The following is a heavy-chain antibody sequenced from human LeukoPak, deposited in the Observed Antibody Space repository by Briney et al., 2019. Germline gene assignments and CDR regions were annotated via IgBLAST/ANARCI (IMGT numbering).Heavy chain of an antibody. Sequence: GASVKVSCKASGYTFTSYYMHWVRQAPGQGLEWMGIINPSGGSTSYAQKFQGRVTMTRDTSTSTVYMELSSLRSEDTPVYYCARADSSSWDYYYYGMDVWGQGTTVTVSS. D-gene: IGHD6-13*01. V-gene: IGHV1-46*01. CDR3: ARADSSSWDYYYYGMDV. CDR1: GYTFTSYY. J-gene: IGHJ6*02. CDR2: INPSGGST.